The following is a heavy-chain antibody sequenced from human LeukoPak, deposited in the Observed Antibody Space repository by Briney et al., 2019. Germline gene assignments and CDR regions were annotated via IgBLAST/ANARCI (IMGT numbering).Heavy chain of an antibody. J-gene: IGHJ2*01. V-gene: IGHV4-4*07. CDR2: IYRSGAP. CDR3: AGDGVIVYGASPYWYLDL. Sequence: KPSETLSLICTVSGGSVSDYYWSWIRQPAGKGLEWIGRIYRSGAPNYNPSLSSRVRMSLDTTKKQFSLRLNSVTAADTAVYFCAGDGVIVYGASPYWYLDLWGRGTLVSVSS. D-gene: IGHD4-17*01. CDR1: GGSVSDYY.